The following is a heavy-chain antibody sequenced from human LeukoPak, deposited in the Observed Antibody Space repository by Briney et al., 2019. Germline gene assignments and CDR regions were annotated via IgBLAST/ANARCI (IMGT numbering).Heavy chain of an antibody. CDR3: ARDGMIGNGFDY. V-gene: IGHV3-21*01. J-gene: IGHJ4*02. Sequence: GGSLRLSCAASGFTFSSYTMNWVRQAPGKGLEWVSSITSSSSYIYYADSVMGRFTISRDNANNSLYLQMNSLRAEDTAVYSCARDGMIGNGFDYWGQGTLVTVSS. D-gene: IGHD3-22*01. CDR2: ITSSSSYI. CDR1: GFTFSSYT.